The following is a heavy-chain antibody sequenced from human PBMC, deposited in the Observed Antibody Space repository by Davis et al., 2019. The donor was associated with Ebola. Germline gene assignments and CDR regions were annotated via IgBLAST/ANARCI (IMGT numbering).Heavy chain of an antibody. CDR2: IYRDGST. D-gene: IGHD1-26*01. CDR3: ARQWPGYSVTSTLSPIDS. J-gene: IGHJ4*02. Sequence: PSETLSLTCTVSGGPISGSPHHWGWIRHPPGKGLEWIGSIYRDGSTNYNPSLKSRVTISVDTSRIQFSLKLTSVTASDTAVYYCARQWPGYSVTSTLSPIDSWGQGALVTVSS. V-gene: IGHV4-39*01. CDR1: GGPISGSPHH.